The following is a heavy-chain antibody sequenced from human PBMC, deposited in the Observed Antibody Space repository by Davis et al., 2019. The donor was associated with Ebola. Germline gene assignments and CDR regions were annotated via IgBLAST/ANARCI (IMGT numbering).Heavy chain of an antibody. Sequence: ASVKVSCKTSGYTFSNYGVTWLRQAPGERPEWMGWISGYNGQTDYAHSLRGRVTMTTDTSTSTAHMELRSLRSDETAIYFCARTSIYSHSPGQLDTWGQGTLVTVSS. CDR2: ISGYNGQT. CDR3: ARTSIYSHSPGQLDT. V-gene: IGHV1-18*01. CDR1: GYTFSNYG. D-gene: IGHD2/OR15-2a*01. J-gene: IGHJ5*02.